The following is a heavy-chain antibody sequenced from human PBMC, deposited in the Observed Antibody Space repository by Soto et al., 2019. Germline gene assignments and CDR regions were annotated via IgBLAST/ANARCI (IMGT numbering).Heavy chain of an antibody. CDR1: GGSINTYY. CDR3: ARNWGSGAGRFPFDN. CDR2: VDYSGNT. Sequence: SETLSLTCTVSGGSINTYYWSWIRQPPGKGLEWIGYVDYSGNTDSSPSLKSRVTISIDTSKKQVSLKLNSVTAADTAVYYCARNWGSGAGRFPFDNWGQGIPVTVSS. J-gene: IGHJ4*02. D-gene: IGHD6-19*01. V-gene: IGHV4-59*01.